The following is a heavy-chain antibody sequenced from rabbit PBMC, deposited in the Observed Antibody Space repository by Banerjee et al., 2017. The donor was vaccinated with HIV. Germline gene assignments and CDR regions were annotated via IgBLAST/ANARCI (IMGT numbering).Heavy chain of an antibody. Sequence: LEESGGGLVKPGGTLTLTCTVSGFSFSSNWICWVRQAPWKGLEWIACINTNDGDTDYANWPKGRFTISKTSSTTVTLQMTSLTAADTATYFCARDMDDVIGWNFGWWGPGTLVTVS. J-gene: IGHJ4*01. CDR3: ARDMDDVIGWNFGW. D-gene: IGHD4-1*01. V-gene: IGHV1S45*01. CDR1: GFSFSSNW. CDR2: INTNDGDT.